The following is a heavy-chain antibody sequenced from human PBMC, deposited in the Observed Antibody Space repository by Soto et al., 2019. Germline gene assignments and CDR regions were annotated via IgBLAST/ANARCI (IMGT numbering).Heavy chain of an antibody. CDR1: GGSISSSTSY. CDR3: ARPVNYYYYYMDV. Sequence: QLQLQESGPGLVKPSETLSLTCTVSGGSISSSTSYWGWIRQPPGKGLEWIGSINYSGSTYYSPSLKSRVPISADTSKNQLSLKLRSVTAADTAVYYCARPVNYYYYYMDVWGKGTMVTVSS. CDR2: INYSGST. J-gene: IGHJ6*03. V-gene: IGHV4-39*01.